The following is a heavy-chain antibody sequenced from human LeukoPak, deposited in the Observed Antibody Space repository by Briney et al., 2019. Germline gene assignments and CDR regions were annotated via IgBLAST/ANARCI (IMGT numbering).Heavy chain of an antibody. D-gene: IGHD6-19*01. CDR1: GFTFRTYS. CDR3: AWRVYNSGWYIDY. Sequence: GGSLRLSCAASGFTFRTYSMNWVRQAPGKGLEWVSYISYTNIIYYADSVKGRFTISRDNAKNSLYLQMNSLGAEDTAVYYCAWRVYNSGWYIDYWGQGTLVTVSS. CDR2: ISYTNII. J-gene: IGHJ4*02. V-gene: IGHV3-48*01.